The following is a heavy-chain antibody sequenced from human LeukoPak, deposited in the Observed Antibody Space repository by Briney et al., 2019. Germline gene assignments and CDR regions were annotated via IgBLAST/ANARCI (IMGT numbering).Heavy chain of an antibody. D-gene: IGHD6-13*01. CDR2: ISYRGNT. J-gene: IGHJ4*02. CDR1: GDSVSSGSYY. CDR3: ARLALVTIAPGDY. Sequence: SSETLSLTCTVSGDSVSSGSYYWRWIRQPPGKGLEWIGYISYRGNTNYIPSLKSRVTISVDTSKNQFSLKLNSVTAADTAVYYCARLALVTIAPGDYWGQGTLVTVSS. V-gene: IGHV4-61*01.